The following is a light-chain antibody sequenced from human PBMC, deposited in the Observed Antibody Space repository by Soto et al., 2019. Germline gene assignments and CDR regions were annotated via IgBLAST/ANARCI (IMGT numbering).Light chain of an antibody. Sequence: SALTQPASVSGSPGQSITIFCTGSNNDVGSYNLVSWYQQHPGKAPKVMIYEVRKRPSGVSNRFSGSKSGNTASLTLSGLQAEDDADYYCCSYAGSSTYWVFGGGTKLTVL. CDR1: NNDVGSYNL. J-gene: IGLJ3*02. CDR2: EVR. V-gene: IGLV2-23*02. CDR3: CSYAGSSTYWV.